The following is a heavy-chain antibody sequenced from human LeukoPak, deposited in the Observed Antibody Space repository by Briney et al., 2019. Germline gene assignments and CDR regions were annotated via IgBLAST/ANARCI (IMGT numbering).Heavy chain of an antibody. D-gene: IGHD2-2*01. Sequence: SQTLSLTCAVSGDSVSSNSVTWDWVRQSPSRGVEWLGTTYYRSTWYTDYAVSVRGPITVNPATSKTQFSLHLNSVTPEDTAVYYCARRLTQYDCFDPWGQGILVTVSS. CDR3: ARRLTQYDCFDP. J-gene: IGHJ5*02. CDR2: TYYRSTWYT. CDR1: GDSVSSNSVT. V-gene: IGHV6-1*01.